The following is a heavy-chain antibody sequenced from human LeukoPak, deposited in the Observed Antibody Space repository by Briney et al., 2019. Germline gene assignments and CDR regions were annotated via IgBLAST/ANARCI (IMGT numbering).Heavy chain of an antibody. CDR2: IKSKTDGGTT. CDR1: EFTFINAW. CDR3: SKLWFGEFD. J-gene: IGHJ4*02. V-gene: IGHV3-15*01. D-gene: IGHD3-10*01. Sequence: GGSLKLSCATSEFTFINAWMSWVRQPPGKGLKWVGRIKSKTDGGTTDYAALVKGRFTISRDDSKNTLYLQLNSLKTEDTAVYYCSKLWFGEFDWGQGTLVTVSS.